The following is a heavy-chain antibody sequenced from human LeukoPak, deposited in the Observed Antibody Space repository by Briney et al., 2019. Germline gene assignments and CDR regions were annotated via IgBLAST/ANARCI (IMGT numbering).Heavy chain of an antibody. D-gene: IGHD2-15*01. CDR3: VIDLGDYNDF. CDR1: GIAFSNYW. V-gene: IGHV3-74*01. Sequence: PGGSLRLSCVVSGIAFSNYWMHWVRQDPGRGLLWVSRINTQGTYTNYADPVKGRFTISRDNAKNTLYLQMSSLRADDTAVYYCVIDLGDYNDFWGQGTLVSVSS. CDR2: INTQGTYT. J-gene: IGHJ4*02.